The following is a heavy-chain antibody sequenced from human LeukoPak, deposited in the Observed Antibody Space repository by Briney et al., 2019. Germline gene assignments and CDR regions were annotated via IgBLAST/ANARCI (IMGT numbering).Heavy chain of an antibody. CDR3: AKKTPGIHPFDS. CDR2: VGTDSDT. CDR1: GFTFRTSA. J-gene: IGHJ4*02. Sequence: GGSLRLSCAASGFTFRTSAFSWVRQSPGRGPEWVSTVGTDSDTYYADSVKGRSTISRDNSKNTVYLQMTGLRADDTAVYYCAKKTPGIHPFDSWGQGTLVTVSP. V-gene: IGHV3-23*01. D-gene: IGHD6-13*01.